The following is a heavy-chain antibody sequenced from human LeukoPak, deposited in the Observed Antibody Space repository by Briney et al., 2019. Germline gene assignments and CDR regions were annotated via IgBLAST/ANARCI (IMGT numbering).Heavy chain of an antibody. CDR2: IWYDGSNK. V-gene: IGHV3-33*06. D-gene: IGHD1-26*01. CDR1: GFTFNSFG. CDR3: AKDRMTSGTYFQFDY. Sequence: SGGSLRLPCATSGFTFNSFGMHWVRQAPGKGLEWVAVIWYDGSNKYYADSVKGRFTISRDNSKNTLYLEMNSLRAEDTAVYYCAKDRMTSGTYFQFDYWGQGTLVTVSP. J-gene: IGHJ4*02.